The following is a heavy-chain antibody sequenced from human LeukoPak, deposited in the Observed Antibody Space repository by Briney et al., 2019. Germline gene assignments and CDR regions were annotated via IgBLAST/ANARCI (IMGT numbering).Heavy chain of an antibody. D-gene: IGHD2-2*01. Sequence: ASVKVSCKASGYTFTSYGISWVRQAPGQGLEWMGWISAYNGNTNYAQKLQGRVTMTTDTSTSTAYMELRSLRSDDTAVYYCARADQLDYFGALYIWGQGTMVTVSS. CDR1: GYTFTSYG. CDR2: ISAYNGNT. J-gene: IGHJ3*02. CDR3: ARADQLDYFGALYI. V-gene: IGHV1-18*01.